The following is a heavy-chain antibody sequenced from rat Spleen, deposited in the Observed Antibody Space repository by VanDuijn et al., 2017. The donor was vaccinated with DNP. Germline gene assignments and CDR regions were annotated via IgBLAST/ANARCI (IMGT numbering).Heavy chain of an antibody. CDR3: TTGQLLDY. CDR2: ISSAGDNT. CDR1: GFTFNNHW. J-gene: IGHJ2*01. Sequence: EVQLVESGGGLVQPGGSLKLSCVASGFTFNNHWMNWVRQAPGKGLEWVASISSAGDNTYYSDSVKGRFSLSRDNAESTLYLQMNSLRSEDTATYYCTTGQLLDYWGQGVMVTVSS. D-gene: IGHD1-10*01. V-gene: IGHV5-31*01.